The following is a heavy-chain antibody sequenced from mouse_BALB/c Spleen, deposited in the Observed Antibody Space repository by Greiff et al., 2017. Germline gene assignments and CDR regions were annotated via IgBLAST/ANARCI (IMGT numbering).Heavy chain of an antibody. V-gene: IGHV1-7*01. CDR1: GYTFTSYW. CDR3: ARGNWVFFSWFPY. CDR2: INPSTGYT. J-gene: IGHJ3*01. Sequence: QVQLQQSGAELAKPGASVKMSCKASGYTFTSYWMHWVKQRPGQGLEWIGYINPSTGYTEYNQKFKDKATLTADKSSSTAYMQLSSLTSEDSAVYYCARGNWVFFSWFPYWGQGTLVTVSA. D-gene: IGHD4-1*02.